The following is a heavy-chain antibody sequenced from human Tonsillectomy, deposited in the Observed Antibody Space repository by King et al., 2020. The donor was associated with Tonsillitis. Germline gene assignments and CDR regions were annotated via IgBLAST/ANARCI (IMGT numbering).Heavy chain of an antibody. V-gene: IGHV5-51*01. D-gene: IGHD3-22*01. J-gene: IGHJ3*02. CDR2: IYPGDSDT. CDR1: GYSFTNYW. Sequence: DVQLVQSGAEVKKPGESLKISCKGSGYSFTNYWIGWVRQMPGKGLEWMGIIYPGDSDTRYSPSFQGQVTISADKSISTAYLQWSSLKASDIAMYYCARLPGGDSSGYYYQRDAFDIWGQGTMVTVSS. CDR3: ARLPGGDSSGYYYQRDAFDI.